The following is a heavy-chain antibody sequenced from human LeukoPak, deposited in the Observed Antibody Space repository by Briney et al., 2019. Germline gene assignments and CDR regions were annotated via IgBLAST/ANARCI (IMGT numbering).Heavy chain of an antibody. D-gene: IGHD2-21*02. V-gene: IGHV3-15*01. CDR1: GFNFNNAW. J-gene: IGHJ4*02. Sequence: GGSLRLSCVASGFNFNNAWMNWVRQAPGKGLEWVGRIKRKTDGVTTDYPAPVKGRFTISRDDSKTTLYLHMNSLKTENTAVYYCTSRVVTTNDYWGQGTLVTVSS. CDR2: IKRKTDGVTT. CDR3: TSRVVTTNDY.